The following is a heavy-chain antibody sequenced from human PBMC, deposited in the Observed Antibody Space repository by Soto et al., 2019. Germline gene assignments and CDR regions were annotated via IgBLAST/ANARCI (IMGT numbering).Heavy chain of an antibody. D-gene: IGHD6-13*01. Sequence: SETLSLTCTISSYSITSHEYCWGLNRQPPGKALEYIAYIYHRGLTDYNPSLKSRVTTSVETSKNQFSLHLTSVTAADTAVYYCARAHRDLRQLVHYYYGMNLWGQGTTVT. J-gene: IGHJ6*02. CDR1: SYSITSHEYC. CDR3: ARAHRDLRQLVHYYYGMNL. V-gene: IGHV4-30-4*01. CDR2: IYHRGLT.